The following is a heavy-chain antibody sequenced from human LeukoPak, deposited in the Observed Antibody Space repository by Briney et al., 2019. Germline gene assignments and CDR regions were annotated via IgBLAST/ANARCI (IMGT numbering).Heavy chain of an antibody. CDR3: AIYIAVAATGWFDP. V-gene: IGHV1-24*01. Sequence: ASVKVSCKVSGYTLTELSMHWVRPAPGKGLEGMGSFDPEDGETIYAQKFQGRGTMTEDTSTDTAYTELSSLRSDDTAMYYCAIYIAVAATGWFDPWGPGTLVTVSS. CDR2: FDPEDGET. J-gene: IGHJ5*02. D-gene: IGHD6-19*01. CDR1: GYTLTELS.